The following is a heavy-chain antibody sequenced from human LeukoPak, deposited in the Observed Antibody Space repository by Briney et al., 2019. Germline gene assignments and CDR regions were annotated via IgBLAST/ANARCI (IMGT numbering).Heavy chain of an antibody. CDR2: ISAYNGNT. V-gene: IGHV1-18*01. Sequence: ASVKVSCKASGYTFTSYGISWVRQAPGQGLEWMGWISAYNGNTNYAQKLQGRATMTTDTSTSTAYMELRSLRSDDTAVYYCARDVHRSGFGVIRAFDIWGQGTMVTVSS. J-gene: IGHJ3*02. CDR3: ARDVHRSGFGVIRAFDI. CDR1: GYTFTSYG. D-gene: IGHD3-22*01.